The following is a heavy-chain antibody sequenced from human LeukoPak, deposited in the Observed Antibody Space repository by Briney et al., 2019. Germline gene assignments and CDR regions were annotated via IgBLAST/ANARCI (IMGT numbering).Heavy chain of an antibody. D-gene: IGHD3-22*01. V-gene: IGHV3-48*01. CDR2: ISSSSSTI. J-gene: IGHJ4*02. CDR3: ARDVYDSSGYYYFDY. CDR1: GFTFSSYS. Sequence: GGSLRLSCAASGFTFSSYSMNWVRQAPGKGLEWVSYISSSSSTIYYADSVKGRFTISRDNAKNSLYLQMNSLRAEDTAVYYCARDVYDSSGYYYFDYWGQGTLVTVSS.